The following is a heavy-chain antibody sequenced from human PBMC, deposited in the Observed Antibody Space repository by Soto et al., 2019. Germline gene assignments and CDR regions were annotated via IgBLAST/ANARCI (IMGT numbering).Heavy chain of an antibody. J-gene: IGHJ4*02. V-gene: IGHV5-51*01. CDR1: GYTFTNNR. CDR2: IFPGGPSI. Sequence: DVQLVQSGAEVKKPGESLRISCKVSGYTFTNNRIGWVRQMPGKGLEWMGIIFPGGPSIKYSPSFQGQGTISVDKSISTAYLQWSSLKASDTAMYYCARVEYGKADYWGQGTLVTVSS. D-gene: IGHD4-17*01. CDR3: ARVEYGKADY.